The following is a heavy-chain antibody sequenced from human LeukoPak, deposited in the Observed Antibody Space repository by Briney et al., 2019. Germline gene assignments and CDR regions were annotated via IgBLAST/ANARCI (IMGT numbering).Heavy chain of an antibody. Sequence: ASVKVSCKASGYTFPSYDINWVRQATGHGLEWMGWMNPNSGNTGYAQKFQGRVTMTRNASISTAYMELSSLRSEDTAVYYCARGHGHPDAMYYYDSSGYYYGGDYWGQGTLVTVSS. V-gene: IGHV1-8*01. D-gene: IGHD3-22*01. CDR2: MNPNSGNT. J-gene: IGHJ4*02. CDR1: GYTFPSYD. CDR3: ARGHGHPDAMYYYDSSGYYYGGDY.